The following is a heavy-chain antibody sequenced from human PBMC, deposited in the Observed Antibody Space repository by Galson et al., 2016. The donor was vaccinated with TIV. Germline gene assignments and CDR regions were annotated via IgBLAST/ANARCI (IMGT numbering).Heavy chain of an antibody. V-gene: IGHV1-69*05. Sequence: SVKVSCKASGGIFNNYAINWVRQAPGQGLEWMGGILPISATANYAQNFQGRVTITTDAITSTVYMELSSLTSGDTAVYFCARDIPCGGSCYFFDDWGQGTLVTVSS. J-gene: IGHJ4*02. CDR2: ILPISATA. CDR3: ARDIPCGGSCYFFDD. CDR1: GGIFNNYA. D-gene: IGHD2-15*01.